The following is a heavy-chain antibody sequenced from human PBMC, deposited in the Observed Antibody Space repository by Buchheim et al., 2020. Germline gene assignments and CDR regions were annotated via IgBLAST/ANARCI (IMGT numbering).Heavy chain of an antibody. CDR2: IYHSGNT. D-gene: IGHD3-3*01. Sequence: QLQLQESGPGLVKPSQTLSLTCTVSGGSINSDNYYWDWIRQPPGKGLEWIGSIYHSGNTYFNPSLKSRAAMSVDTSNNQFSLKLSSVTAADTAVYYCAREVIGFWSGHCSAWGQGTL. J-gene: IGHJ4*02. CDR1: GGSINSDNYY. CDR3: AREVIGFWSGHCSA. V-gene: IGHV4-39*07.